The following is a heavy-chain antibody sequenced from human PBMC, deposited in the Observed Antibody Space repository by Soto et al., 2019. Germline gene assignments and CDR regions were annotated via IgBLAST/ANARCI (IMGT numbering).Heavy chain of an antibody. Sequence: SETLSLTCTVSGGSISSNYWSWIRQSPGKGLEWIGYIFHSGSTTYNPSLKSRVTMSVDTSKNQFSLNLSSVTAAVTAVYYCARVDYDFWGGSSPSNYGMDVWGQGTTVTVSS. CDR2: IFHSGST. CDR1: GGSISSNY. D-gene: IGHD3-3*01. J-gene: IGHJ6*02. CDR3: ARVDYDFWGGSSPSNYGMDV. V-gene: IGHV4-59*01.